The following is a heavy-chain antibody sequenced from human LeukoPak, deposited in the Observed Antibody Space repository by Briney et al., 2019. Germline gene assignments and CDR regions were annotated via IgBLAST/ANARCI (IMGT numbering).Heavy chain of an antibody. CDR1: GGTFSRYA. Sequence: WASVKVSCKASGGTFSRYAISWVRQAPGQGLEWMGGIIPIFGTANYAQKFQGRVTITTDESTSTAYMELSSLRSEDTAVYYCATAYYYDSSGYYMSGYFDYWGQGTLVTVSS. CDR2: IIPIFGTA. V-gene: IGHV1-69*05. D-gene: IGHD3-22*01. CDR3: ATAYYYDSSGYYMSGYFDY. J-gene: IGHJ4*02.